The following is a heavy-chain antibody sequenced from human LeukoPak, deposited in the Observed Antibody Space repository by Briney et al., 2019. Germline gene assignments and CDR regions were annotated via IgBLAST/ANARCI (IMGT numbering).Heavy chain of an antibody. J-gene: IGHJ4*02. CDR1: GYTFTSYD. Sequence: ASVKVSCKASGYTFTSYDINWVRQATGQGLEWMGWMNPNSGNTGYAQKFQGRVIITRNTSISTAYMELSSLRSEDTAVYYCARGPVYDFWTGYSQGTLDYWGQGTLVTVSS. CDR2: MNPNSGNT. CDR3: ARGPVYDFWTGYSQGTLDY. V-gene: IGHV1-8*03. D-gene: IGHD3-3*01.